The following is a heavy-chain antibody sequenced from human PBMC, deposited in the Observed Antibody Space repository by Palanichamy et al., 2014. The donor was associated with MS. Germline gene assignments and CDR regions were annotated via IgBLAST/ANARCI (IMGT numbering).Heavy chain of an antibody. Sequence: QVQLVQSGGGLVKPGGSLRLSCATSGFIFSDYYMAWIRQAPGKGLEWLSFISRSGDITFYADSVKGRSTTSRDNGENSMYLQMNNLRVEDTAVYYCATEGKRAADYWGQGSLVTVSS. CDR2: ISRSGDIT. D-gene: IGHD4-23*01. J-gene: IGHJ4*02. CDR1: GFIFSDYY. V-gene: IGHV3-11*01. CDR3: ATEGKRAADY.